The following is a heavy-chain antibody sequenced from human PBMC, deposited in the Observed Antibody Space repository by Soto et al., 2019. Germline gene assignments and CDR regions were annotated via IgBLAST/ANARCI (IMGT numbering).Heavy chain of an antibody. V-gene: IGHV4-59*01. Sequence: QVQLQESGPGLVKPSETLSLTCTVSGGSISSYYWSWIRQPPGKGLEWLGYIYYSGSTNYNPSLKSRVTISVDTSKSQFSMELSSVTAADTAVYCCARGSVVRGVDYWGQGTLVTVSS. CDR2: IYYSGST. CDR3: ARGSVVRGVDY. J-gene: IGHJ4*02. D-gene: IGHD3-10*01. CDR1: GGSISSYY.